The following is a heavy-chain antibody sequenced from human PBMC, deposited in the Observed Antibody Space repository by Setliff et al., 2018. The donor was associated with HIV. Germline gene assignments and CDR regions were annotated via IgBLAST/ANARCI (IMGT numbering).Heavy chain of an antibody. CDR1: GESSNTDA. V-gene: IGHV4-34*01. J-gene: IGHJ4*02. CDR2: VSPIGET. D-gene: IGHD3-10*01. CDR3: ARVAMLRGLRHSFDS. Sequence: SETLSLTCAVFGESSNTDAWTWIRQPPGKGLEWIGEVSPIGETSYNQSLKSRVTISVDTSKNQFSLKLRSVTAADTAVYYCARVAMLRGLRHSFDSWGQGTLVTVSS.